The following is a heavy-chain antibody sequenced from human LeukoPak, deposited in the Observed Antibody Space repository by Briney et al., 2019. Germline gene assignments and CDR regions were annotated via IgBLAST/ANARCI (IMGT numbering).Heavy chain of an antibody. CDR3: ARNLGSGWYYDY. J-gene: IGHJ4*02. Sequence: SETLSLTCTVSGGSISSYYWSWIRQPPGKGLGWIGYMYYSGSTNYNPSLRSRVTISVDTSKNQFSLKLSSVTAADTAVYYCARNLGSGWYYDYWGQGILVTVSS. CDR2: MYYSGST. D-gene: IGHD6-19*01. V-gene: IGHV4-59*08. CDR1: GGSISSYY.